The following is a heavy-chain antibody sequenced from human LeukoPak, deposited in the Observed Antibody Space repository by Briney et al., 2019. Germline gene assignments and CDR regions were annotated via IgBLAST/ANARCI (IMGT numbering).Heavy chain of an antibody. CDR2: SGSSGGTT. V-gene: IGHV3-23*01. J-gene: IGHJ4*02. CDR1: GFTFSNYP. D-gene: IGHD2/OR15-2a*01. Sequence: PGGSLRLSCAASGFTFSNYPMSWVRQAPEKGLEWVSSSGSSGGTTYYADSVKGRFTISRDNSKNTLYLQMNSLRAEDTAVYYCATIRIAVGSAYWGQGALVTVSS. CDR3: ATIRIAVGSAY.